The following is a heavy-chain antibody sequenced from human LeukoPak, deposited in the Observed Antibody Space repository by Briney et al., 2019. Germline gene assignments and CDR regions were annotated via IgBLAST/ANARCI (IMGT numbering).Heavy chain of an antibody. CDR3: ARYCSRTTCDSPECFHH. CDR2: INTDGSST. J-gene: IGHJ1*01. Sequence: GGSLRLSCAASGFTFNNYWMHWVRQAPGKGLVWVSGINTDGSSTTYADSVKGRFTISRDNAKNTLYLQMNSLTAEDTAVYYCARYCSRTTCDSPECFHHWGQGTLVTVSS. CDR1: GFTFNNYW. D-gene: IGHD2-2*01. V-gene: IGHV3-74*03.